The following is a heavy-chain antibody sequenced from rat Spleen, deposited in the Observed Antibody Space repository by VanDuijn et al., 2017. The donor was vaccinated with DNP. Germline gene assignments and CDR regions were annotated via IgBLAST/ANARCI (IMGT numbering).Heavy chain of an antibody. Sequence: EVQLVESGGGLVQPGRSLKLSCAASGFTFSDYYMAWVRQAPTKGLEWVASIRYEGGTTYYGDSVKGRFTISRDNAKNTLYLQMNSLRSEDTATYYCARGGNFGTFPYFDHWGQGVMVTVSS. J-gene: IGHJ2*01. CDR2: IRYEGGTT. CDR1: GFTFSDYY. V-gene: IGHV5-22*01. D-gene: IGHD1-10*01. CDR3: ARGGNFGTFPYFDH.